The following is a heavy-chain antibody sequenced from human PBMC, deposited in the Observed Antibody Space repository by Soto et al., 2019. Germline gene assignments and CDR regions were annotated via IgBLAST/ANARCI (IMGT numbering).Heavy chain of an antibody. CDR2: VNHSGEA. CDR1: GGSFRNYY. J-gene: IGHJ5*02. Sequence: KPSETLSLTCGVYGGSFRNYYWIWVRQPPGKGLEWIGEVNHSGEATYNPSLQSRVSISLDTSNNHFSLKMTSVTAADTAIYFCARGERFPRSWLDPWGQGTQVTFSS. D-gene: IGHD3-10*01. CDR3: ARGERFPRSWLDP. V-gene: IGHV4-34*01.